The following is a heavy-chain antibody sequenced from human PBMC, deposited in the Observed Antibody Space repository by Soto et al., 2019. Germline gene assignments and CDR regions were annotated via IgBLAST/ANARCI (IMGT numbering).Heavy chain of an antibody. CDR3: ARDRPVEPGFDY. Sequence: EVQLVESGGGLVKPGGSLRLSCAASGFTFSSYSMNWVRQAPGKGLEWVSSISSSSSYIYYADSVKGRFTTSRDNAKNSLYLQMNSLRAEDTAVYYCARDRPVEPGFDYWGQGTLVTVSS. J-gene: IGHJ4*02. V-gene: IGHV3-21*01. CDR1: GFTFSSYS. CDR2: ISSSSSYI.